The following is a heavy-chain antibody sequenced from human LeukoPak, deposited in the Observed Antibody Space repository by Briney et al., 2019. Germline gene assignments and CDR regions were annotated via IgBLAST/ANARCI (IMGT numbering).Heavy chain of an antibody. CDR1: GFTFSGSA. J-gene: IGHJ5*02. Sequence: GGSLRLSCAASGFTFSGSAMRWVRQASGKGLEWFGRIRSKANSYATAYAASVKGRFTISRDDSKNTAYLQMNSLKTEDTAVYYCTNQYSSGWFTTFDPWGQGTLVTVSS. CDR2: IRSKANSYAT. CDR3: TNQYSSGWFTTFDP. D-gene: IGHD6-19*01. V-gene: IGHV3-73*01.